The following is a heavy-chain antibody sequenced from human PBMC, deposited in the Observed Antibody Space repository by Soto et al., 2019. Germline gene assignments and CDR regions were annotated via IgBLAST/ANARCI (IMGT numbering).Heavy chain of an antibody. D-gene: IGHD6-13*01. Sequence: PSETLSLTCAVYGGSFSGYYWSWIRQPPGKGLEWIGEINHSGSTNYNPSLKSRVTISVDTSKNQFSLKLSSVTAADTAVYYCARGRRQQLVVNVVWFDPWGQGTLVTVSS. CDR2: INHSGST. J-gene: IGHJ5*02. CDR1: GGSFSGYY. CDR3: ARGRRQQLVVNVVWFDP. V-gene: IGHV4-34*01.